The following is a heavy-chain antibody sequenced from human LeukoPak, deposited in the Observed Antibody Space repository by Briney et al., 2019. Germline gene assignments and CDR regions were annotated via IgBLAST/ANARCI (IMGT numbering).Heavy chain of an antibody. CDR3: ARKRGAAAHDY. Sequence: SETLSLTCTVSGGSIISYYWSWIRQSPGKGLEWIGYIYYSGSTHYNPSLKSRVSISVDTSKNQFSLKLSSVTAADTAVYYCARKRGAAAHDYWGQGTLVTVSS. V-gene: IGHV4-59*08. CDR2: IYYSGST. J-gene: IGHJ4*02. D-gene: IGHD6-13*01. CDR1: GGSIISYY.